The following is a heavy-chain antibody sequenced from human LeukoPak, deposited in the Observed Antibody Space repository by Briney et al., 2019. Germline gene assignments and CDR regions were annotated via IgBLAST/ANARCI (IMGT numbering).Heavy chain of an antibody. J-gene: IGHJ3*02. V-gene: IGHV4-39*01. CDR2: IYYSGST. CDR3: XRXXGGXIXVVXXAIPHDXXXI. D-gene: IGHD2-2*01. Sequence: SETLSLTCTVSGGSISSSSCYWGWIRQPPGKGLEWIGSIYYSGSTYYNPSLKSRVTISVDTSKNQFSLKLSSVTAADTAVYXXXRXXGGXIXVVXXAIPHDXXXIWGXGXXVTX. CDR1: GGSISSSSCY.